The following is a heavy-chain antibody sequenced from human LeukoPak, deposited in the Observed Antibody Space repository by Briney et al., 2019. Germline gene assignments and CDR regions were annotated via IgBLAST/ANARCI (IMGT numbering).Heavy chain of an antibody. Sequence: SETLSLTCAVYGGSSSGYYWSWIRQPPGKGLEWIGEINHSGSTNYNPSLKSRVTISVDTSKNQFSLKLSSVTAADTAVYYCARGLWSGYYFDYWGQGTLVTVSS. J-gene: IGHJ4*02. D-gene: IGHD3/OR15-3a*01. V-gene: IGHV4-34*01. CDR1: GGSSSGYY. CDR2: INHSGST. CDR3: ARGLWSGYYFDY.